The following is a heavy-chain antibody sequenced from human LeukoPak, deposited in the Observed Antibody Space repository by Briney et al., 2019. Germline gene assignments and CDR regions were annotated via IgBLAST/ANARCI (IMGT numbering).Heavy chain of an antibody. V-gene: IGHV3-66*01. D-gene: IGHD3-9*01. CDR3: ARDFEDSPHAFDI. J-gene: IGHJ3*02. CDR1: GFSVRSNY. CDR2: IYTGGST. Sequence: PGGSLRLSCAASGFSVRSNYMSWVRQAPGKGLEWVSGIYTGGSTYYADSVKGRFTISRDNSKNTLYLQMNSLRAEDTAVYYCARDFEDSPHAFDIWGQGTMVTVSS.